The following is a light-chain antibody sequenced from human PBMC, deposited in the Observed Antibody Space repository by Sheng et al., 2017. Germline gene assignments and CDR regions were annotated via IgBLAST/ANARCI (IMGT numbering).Light chain of an antibody. CDR2: AAS. J-gene: IGKJ4*01. CDR3: QQSYSTPLT. CDR1: QNIRTY. V-gene: IGKV1-39*01. Sequence: DIQMTQSPSSLSASVGDRVTITCRASQNIRTYLNWYQQKPGKPPKLLIYAASSLQSGVPSRFSGSGSGTDFTLTISSLQPEDFAAYYCQQSYSTPLTFGGGTKVEIK.